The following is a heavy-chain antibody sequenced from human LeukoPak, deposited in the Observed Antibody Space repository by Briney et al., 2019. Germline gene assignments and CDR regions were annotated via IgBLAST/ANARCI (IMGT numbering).Heavy chain of an antibody. Sequence: GGSLRLSCAASGFTFSSYSMNWVRQAPGKGLEWVSAISGSGGSTYYADSVKGRFTISRDNSKNTLYLQMNSLRAEDTAVYYCAKDRDYDLWSAPPDLWGRGTLVTVSS. J-gene: IGHJ2*01. D-gene: IGHD3-3*01. CDR2: ISGSGGST. CDR3: AKDRDYDLWSAPPDL. CDR1: GFTFSSYS. V-gene: IGHV3-23*01.